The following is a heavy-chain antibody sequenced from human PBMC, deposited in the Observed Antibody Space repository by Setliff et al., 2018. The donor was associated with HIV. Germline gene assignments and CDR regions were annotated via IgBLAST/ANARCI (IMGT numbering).Heavy chain of an antibody. CDR2: IIHSGGT. CDR3: ARGGLGVVGAIDY. CDR1: GGSFSGYY. Sequence: PSETLSLTCAVYGGSFSGYYWTWIRQPPGRGLEWIGEIIHSGGTNYNRSLKSRVTISVDTSKHQFSLNLSSVTAADTAVYYCARGGLGVVGAIDYWSQGTLVTVS. J-gene: IGHJ4*02. V-gene: IGHV4-34*12. D-gene: IGHD2-15*01.